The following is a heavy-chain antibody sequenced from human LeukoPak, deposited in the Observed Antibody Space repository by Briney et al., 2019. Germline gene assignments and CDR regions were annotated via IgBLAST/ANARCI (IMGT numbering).Heavy chain of an antibody. D-gene: IGHD3-10*01. CDR2: INPSGGTT. CDR1: GYTFTSYY. J-gene: IGHJ6*04. V-gene: IGHV1-46*01. Sequence: ASVKVSCKASGYTFTSYYMHWVRQAPGQGLEWMGIINPSGGTTSYAQKFQGRVTMTRDTSTSTVYMELSSLRSEDTAVYYCARDRGFGYYGMDVWGKGTTVTVSS. CDR3: ARDRGFGYYGMDV.